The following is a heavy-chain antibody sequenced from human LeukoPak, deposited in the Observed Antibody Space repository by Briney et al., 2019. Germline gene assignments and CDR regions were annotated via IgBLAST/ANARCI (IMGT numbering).Heavy chain of an antibody. J-gene: IGHJ3*01. D-gene: IGHD3-22*01. CDR3: ARDSPDTSGYYRDAFDL. V-gene: IGHV3-23*01. CDR1: VFTFSSYG. CDR2: ISGSGGST. Sequence: GGSLRLSCAASVFTFSSYGMSWVRQAPGKGLEWVSAISGSGGSTYYADSVKGRFTISRDNAKNSLYLQMNSLRAEDTAVYYCARDSPDTSGYYRDAFDLWGQGTMVTVSS.